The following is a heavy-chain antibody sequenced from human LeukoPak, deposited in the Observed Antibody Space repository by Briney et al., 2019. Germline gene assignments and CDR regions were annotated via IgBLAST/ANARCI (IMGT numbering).Heavy chain of an antibody. CDR3: ARDPTPLGSGSYYPY. CDR1: GGTFSSYA. D-gene: IGHD3-10*01. V-gene: IGHV1-69*05. J-gene: IGHJ4*02. CDR2: IIPIFGTA. Sequence: GASVKVSCKASGGTFSSYAISWVRQAPGQGLEWMGGIIPIFGTANYAQKFQGRVTITTDESTSTAYMELSSLRSEDTAVYYCARDPTPLGSGSYYPYWGQGTLVTVSS.